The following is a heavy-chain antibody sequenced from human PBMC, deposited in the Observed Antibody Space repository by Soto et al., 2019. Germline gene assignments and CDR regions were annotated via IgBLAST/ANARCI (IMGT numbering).Heavy chain of an antibody. J-gene: IGHJ6*04. CDR2: ISSSSSYM. CDR1: GFTFSSYS. D-gene: IGHD6-19*01. CDR3: ARVGPLRKVAGAGPEEGYYYGMEV. Sequence: EVQLVESGGGLVKPGGSLRLSCAASGFTFSSYSMNWVRQAPGKGLEWVSSISSSSSYMYFADSVKGRFTISRDNAKNSLYLQMNILRAEATAVYYCARVGPLRKVAGAGPEEGYYYGMEVWGEGTTVTVSS. V-gene: IGHV3-21*01.